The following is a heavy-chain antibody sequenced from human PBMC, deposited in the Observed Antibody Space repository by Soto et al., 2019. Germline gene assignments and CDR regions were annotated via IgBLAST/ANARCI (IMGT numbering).Heavy chain of an antibody. V-gene: IGHV4-31*03. CDR1: GGSISSGGYY. Sequence: SSETLSLTCTVSGGSISSGGYYWSWIRQHPGKGLEWIGYIYYSGSTYYNPSLKSRVTISVDTSRNQFSLKLSSVTAADTAVYYCARDGTDGYYYYGMDVWGQGTTVTVSS. J-gene: IGHJ6*02. CDR2: IYYSGST. CDR3: ARDGTDGYYYYGMDV.